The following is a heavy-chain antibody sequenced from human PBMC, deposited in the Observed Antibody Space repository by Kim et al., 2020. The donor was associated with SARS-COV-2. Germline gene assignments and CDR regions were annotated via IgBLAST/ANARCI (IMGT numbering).Heavy chain of an antibody. Sequence: ASVKVSCKASGYTFTGYYMHWVRQAPGQGLEWMGWINPNSGGTNYAQKFQGWVTMTRDTSISTAYMELSRLRSDDTAVYYCARDRGRDYDSFDYWGQGTLVTVSS. J-gene: IGHJ4*02. CDR3: ARDRGRDYDSFDY. CDR2: INPNSGGT. D-gene: IGHD5-12*01. V-gene: IGHV1-2*04. CDR1: GYTFTGYY.